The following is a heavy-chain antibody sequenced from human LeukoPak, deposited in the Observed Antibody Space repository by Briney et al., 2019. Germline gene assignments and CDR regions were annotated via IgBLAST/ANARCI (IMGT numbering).Heavy chain of an antibody. Sequence: GGSLKLSCAASGFTFSSYEMNWVRQAPGKGLEWVSYISSSGSTIYYADSVKGRFTISRDNAKNSLYLQMNSLRAEDTAVYYCARDLYRIVVVPHYFDYWGQGTLVTVSS. CDR3: ARDLYRIVVVPHYFDY. J-gene: IGHJ4*02. CDR1: GFTFSSYE. CDR2: ISSSGSTI. D-gene: IGHD3-22*01. V-gene: IGHV3-48*03.